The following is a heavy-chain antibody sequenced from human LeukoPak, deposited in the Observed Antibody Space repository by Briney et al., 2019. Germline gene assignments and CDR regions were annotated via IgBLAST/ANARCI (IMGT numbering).Heavy chain of an antibody. Sequence: GGSLRLSCAASGFTFDDYAMHWVRQAPGKGLEWVSGISWNSGSIGYADSVKGRFTISRDNAKNSLYLQMNSLRAEDTALYYCAGSYGSGSYSYWGQGTLVTVSS. J-gene: IGHJ4*02. V-gene: IGHV3-9*01. D-gene: IGHD3-10*01. CDR3: AGSYGSGSYSY. CDR2: ISWNSGSI. CDR1: GFTFDDYA.